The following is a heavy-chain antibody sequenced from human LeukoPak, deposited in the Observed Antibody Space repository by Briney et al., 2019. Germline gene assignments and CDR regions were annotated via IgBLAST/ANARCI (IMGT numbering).Heavy chain of an antibody. J-gene: IGHJ4*02. CDR3: AREGYSSGSRTGIDY. V-gene: IGHV3-66*02. CDR1: GSTVSSNF. Sequence: PGGSLRLSCAASGSTVSSNFMNWVRQAPGRGLEWVSVIYSGGSTSYADSVKGRFTISRDNSKNTLFLQMNSLRIDDTAVYYCAREGYSSGSRTGIDYWGQGTLVTVSS. D-gene: IGHD5-18*01. CDR2: IYSGGST.